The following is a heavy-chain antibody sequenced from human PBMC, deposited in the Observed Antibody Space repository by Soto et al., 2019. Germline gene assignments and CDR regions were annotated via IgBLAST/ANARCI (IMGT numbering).Heavy chain of an antibody. CDR3: ARDEYDFWSGRQIYGMDV. V-gene: IGHV1-18*01. D-gene: IGHD3-3*01. CDR2: ISAYNGNT. CDR1: GYTFTSYG. J-gene: IGHJ6*02. Sequence: ASVKVSCKASGYTFTSYGISWVRQAPGQGLEWMGWISAYNGNTNYAQKLQGRVTMTTDTSTSTAYMELRSLRSDDTAVYYCARDEYDFWSGRQIYGMDVWGQGTTVTVS.